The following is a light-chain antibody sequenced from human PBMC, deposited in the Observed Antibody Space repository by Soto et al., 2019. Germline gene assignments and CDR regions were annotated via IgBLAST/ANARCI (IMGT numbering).Light chain of an antibody. CDR3: SSYASSATYV. V-gene: IGLV2-23*01. CDR2: EGT. J-gene: IGLJ1*01. Sequence: QSALTQPASVSGSPGQSITISCTGTSNDVGSYNLVSWYQHHPGKAPKLMIYEGTKRPSGVSNRFSGSKSGNTASLTISGLQTEDEADYYCSSYASSATYVFGTGTKLTVL. CDR1: SNDVGSYNL.